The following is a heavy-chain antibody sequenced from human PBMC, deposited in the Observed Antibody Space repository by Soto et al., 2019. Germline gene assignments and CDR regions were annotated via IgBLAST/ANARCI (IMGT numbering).Heavy chain of an antibody. V-gene: IGHV4-30-2*05. CDR3: GIVDMITFGGITGPNDAFDR. J-gene: IGHJ3*01. CDR1: GGNIINGCCC. Sequence: PSVTLCVTWAVAGGNIINGCCCWSWIRQPPGKGLEWIGYIYYSGSTYYNPSLKSRVTISVDTSKNQFSLKLSSVTAADTAVYYCGIVDMITFGGITGPNDAFDRWGQGKMVTVSS. CDR2: IYYSGST. D-gene: IGHD3-16*01.